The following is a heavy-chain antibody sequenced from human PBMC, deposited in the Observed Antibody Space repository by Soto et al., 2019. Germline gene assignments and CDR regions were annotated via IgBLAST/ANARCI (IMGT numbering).Heavy chain of an antibody. CDR3: AKDHRSSGWSINLFDP. J-gene: IGHJ5*02. Sequence: PGGSLRLSCAASGFTFSSYAMSWVRQAPGKGLEWVSAISGSGGSTYYADSVKGRFTISRDNSKNTLYLQMNSLRAEDTAVYYCAKDHRSSGWSINLFDPWGQGTLVTVSS. CDR2: ISGSGGST. D-gene: IGHD6-19*01. V-gene: IGHV3-23*01. CDR1: GFTFSSYA.